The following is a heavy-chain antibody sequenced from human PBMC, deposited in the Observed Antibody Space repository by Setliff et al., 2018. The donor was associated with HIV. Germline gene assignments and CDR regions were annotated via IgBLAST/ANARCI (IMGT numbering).Heavy chain of an antibody. V-gene: IGHV3-23*01. D-gene: IGHD3-10*01. CDR3: VKPMGAEVFDY. J-gene: IGHJ4*02. CDR2: ISADSIST. Sequence: TFSSYAMSWVRQPPGKGLEWVSFISADSISTYFADSVKGRFTISRDNSKNTVSLQMNSLRAEDTAVYYCVKPMGAEVFDYWGQGTLVTVSS. CDR1: TFSSYA.